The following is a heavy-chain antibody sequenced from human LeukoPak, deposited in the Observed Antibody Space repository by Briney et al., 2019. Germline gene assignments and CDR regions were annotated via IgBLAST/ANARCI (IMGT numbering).Heavy chain of an antibody. CDR3: AKDQIADAFDI. J-gene: IGHJ3*02. CDR2: ISSSGSTI. V-gene: IGHV3-11*01. Sequence: GGSLGLSCAASGFTFSDYYMSWIRQAPGKGLEWVSYISSSGSTIYYADSVKGRFTISRDNAKNSLYLQMNSLRAEDTAVYYCAKDQIADAFDIWGQGTMVTVSS. CDR1: GFTFSDYY. D-gene: IGHD3-22*01.